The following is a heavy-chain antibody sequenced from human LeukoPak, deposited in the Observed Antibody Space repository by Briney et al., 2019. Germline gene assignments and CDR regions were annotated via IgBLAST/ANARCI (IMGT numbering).Heavy chain of an antibody. Sequence: SETLSLSCTVSGGSISSYYWSWIRQPAGKGLEWIGRIYTSGSTNYNPSLKSRVTMSVDTSKNQFSLKLSSVTAADTAVYYCARDYYDSSGYSKYYYYYYMDVWGKGTTVTVSS. CDR3: ARDYYDSSGYSKYYYYYYMDV. V-gene: IGHV4-4*07. J-gene: IGHJ6*03. CDR2: IYTSGST. D-gene: IGHD3-22*01. CDR1: GGSISSYY.